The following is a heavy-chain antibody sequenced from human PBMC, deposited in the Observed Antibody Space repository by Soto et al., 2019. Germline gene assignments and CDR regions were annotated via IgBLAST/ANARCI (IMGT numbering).Heavy chain of an antibody. V-gene: IGHV1-18*01. CDR2: ISAYNGNT. D-gene: IGHD6-19*01. Sequence: ASVKVSCRASGYTFTSYGISWVRQAPGQALEWMGWISAYNGNTNYAQKLQGRVTMTTDTSTSTAYMELRSLSSDDTAVYYCARDLSIAVAGTLDYWGQGTLVTVSS. CDR1: GYTFTSYG. CDR3: ARDLSIAVAGTLDY. J-gene: IGHJ4*02.